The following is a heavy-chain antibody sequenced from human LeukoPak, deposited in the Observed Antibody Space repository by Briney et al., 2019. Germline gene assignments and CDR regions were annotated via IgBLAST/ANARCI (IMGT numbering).Heavy chain of an antibody. CDR3: ARGLYCSSTSGYENAFDI. CDR1: GGSFSGYY. CDR2: INHSGGT. J-gene: IGHJ3*02. Sequence: SETLSLTCAVYGGSFSGYYWSWIRQPPGKGLEWTGEINHSGGTNYNPSLKSRVTISVDTSKNQFSLKLSSVTAADTAVYYCARGLYCSSTSGYENAFDIWGQGTMVTVSS. V-gene: IGHV4-34*01. D-gene: IGHD2-2*01.